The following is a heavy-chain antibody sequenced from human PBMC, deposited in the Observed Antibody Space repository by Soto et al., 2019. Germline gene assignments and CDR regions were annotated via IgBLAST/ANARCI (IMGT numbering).Heavy chain of an antibody. Sequence: RASVKVSCKASGYTFTGYYMHWVRQAPGQGLEWMGWINPNSGGTNYAQKFQGRVTMTRDTSISTAYMELSRLRSDDTAVYYCARGNNYDFWSGYSGAFDIWGQGTMVTVSS. V-gene: IGHV1-2*02. CDR2: INPNSGGT. D-gene: IGHD3-3*01. CDR1: GYTFTGYY. J-gene: IGHJ3*02. CDR3: ARGNNYDFWSGYSGAFDI.